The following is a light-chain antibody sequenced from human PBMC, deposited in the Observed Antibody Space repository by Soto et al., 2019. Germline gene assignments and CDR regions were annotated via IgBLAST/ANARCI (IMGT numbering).Light chain of an antibody. CDR3: QQYGRT. CDR1: QTISSSY. J-gene: IGKJ1*01. V-gene: IGKV3-20*01. CDR2: GAS. Sequence: EIVLTQSPGTLSLSPGERAPLSCRASQTISSSYLAWYQQKPGQPPRLLIYGASSRATGIPDRFSGSGSGTDFTLTISRLEPEEFAVYYCQQYGRTFGQGPKVDIK.